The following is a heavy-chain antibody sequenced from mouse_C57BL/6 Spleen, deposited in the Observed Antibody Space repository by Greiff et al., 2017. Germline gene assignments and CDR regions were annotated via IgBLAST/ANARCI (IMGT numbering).Heavy chain of an antibody. CDR3: ARNDYDEGYYYAMDY. CDR1: GFSLTSYA. V-gene: IGHV2-9-1*01. CDR2: IWTGGGP. Sequence: QVPLQQSGPGLVAPSQSLSITCTVSGFSLTSYAISWVRQPPGKGLEWLGVIWTGGGPNYNSALKSRLSISKYNSKSQVFLKMNRLQTDDTARYYCARNDYDEGYYYAMDYWGQGTSVTVSA. J-gene: IGHJ4*01. D-gene: IGHD2-4*01.